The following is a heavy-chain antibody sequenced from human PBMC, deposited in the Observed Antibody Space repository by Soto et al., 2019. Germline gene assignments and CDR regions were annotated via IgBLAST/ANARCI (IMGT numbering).Heavy chain of an antibody. CDR2: IIPIFGTA. J-gene: IGHJ1*01. D-gene: IGHD6-19*01. CDR3: ARDGSGPGGIAVPRELFQH. V-gene: IGHV1-69*13. Sequence: ASVKVSCKASGVTVSSYAISWVRQAPGQGLEWMGGIIPIFGTANYAQKFQGRVKITADESTSTAYMELSSLRSEDTAVYYCARDGSGPGGIAVPRELFQHWGKGTLVTVSS. CDR1: GVTVSSYA.